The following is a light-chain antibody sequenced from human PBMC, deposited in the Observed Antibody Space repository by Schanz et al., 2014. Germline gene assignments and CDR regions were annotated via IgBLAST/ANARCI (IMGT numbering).Light chain of an antibody. CDR2: KAS. Sequence: IQMTQSPSTLSASVGDRVTITCRASESISNWLAWYQQKSGKAPKLLIYKASILHSGVPSRFSGSGSGTEFILTISSLQPEDFATYYCQQYYSYPYTFGQGTKLEIK. J-gene: IGKJ2*01. CDR3: QQYYSYPYT. CDR1: ESISNW. V-gene: IGKV1-5*03.